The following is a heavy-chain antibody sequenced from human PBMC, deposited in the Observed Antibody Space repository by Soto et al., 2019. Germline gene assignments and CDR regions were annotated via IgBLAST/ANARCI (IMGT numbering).Heavy chain of an antibody. Sequence: PGESLKISCKSSGYSFTNYWIGGVRQLPGKGLEWMGIIYPGDSDTRYSPSFQGHVTISADKSISTAYLQWSSLRASDTAMYYCGRSNVPYYSYGMDVWGQGTTVTVSS. CDR1: GYSFTNYW. J-gene: IGHJ6*02. CDR2: IYPGDSDT. CDR3: GRSNVPYYSYGMDV. V-gene: IGHV5-51*01. D-gene: IGHD2-8*01.